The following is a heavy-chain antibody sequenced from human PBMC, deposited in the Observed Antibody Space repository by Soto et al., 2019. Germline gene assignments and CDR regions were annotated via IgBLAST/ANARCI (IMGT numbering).Heavy chain of an antibody. CDR2: INPSGGST. CDR1: GYTFTSYY. D-gene: IGHD6-19*01. Sequence: ASVKVSCTASGYTFTSYYMHWVRQAPGQGLEWMGIINPSGGSTSYAQKFQGRVTMTRDTSTSTVYMELSSLRSEDTAVYYCARDSRQYSSGWYGMDVWGQGTTVTVSS. CDR3: ARDSRQYSSGWYGMDV. J-gene: IGHJ6*02. V-gene: IGHV1-46*01.